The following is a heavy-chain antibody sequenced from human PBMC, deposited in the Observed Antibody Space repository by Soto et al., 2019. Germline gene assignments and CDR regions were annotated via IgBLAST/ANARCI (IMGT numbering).Heavy chain of an antibody. J-gene: IGHJ6*02. CDR3: AMVDVYVTPSPQDV. V-gene: IGHV1-18*01. Sequence: QVQLVQSGAEVKNPGASVKVSCKASGYTFTRYGIGWARQAPGQGLEWMGWINTYNGNTNYAQNVQGRVTLSTDTYTSTAYMELRSVRSNDTAIYYCAMVDVYVTPSPQDVWGQGTTVIVSS. CDR2: INTYNGNT. D-gene: IGHD3-16*01. CDR1: GYTFTRYG.